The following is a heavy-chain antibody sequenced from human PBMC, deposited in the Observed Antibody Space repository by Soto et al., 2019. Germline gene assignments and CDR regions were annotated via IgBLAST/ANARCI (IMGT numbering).Heavy chain of an antibody. CDR1: GDSISSNNNY. CDR3: ARGRGYSYGLDP. Sequence: QVQLQESGPGLVKPSQTLSLTCTVSGDSISSNNNYWSWIRQPPGEGLEWIGFISYSGTTSYSPSLKSRVAISLDTSKNQFSLSLSSVTAADTVVYYCARGRGYSYGLDPWGQGTLVTVSS. D-gene: IGHD5-18*01. CDR2: ISYSGTT. V-gene: IGHV4-30-4*01. J-gene: IGHJ5*02.